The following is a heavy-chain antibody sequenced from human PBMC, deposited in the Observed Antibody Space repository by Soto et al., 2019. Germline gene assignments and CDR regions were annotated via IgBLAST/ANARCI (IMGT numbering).Heavy chain of an antibody. J-gene: IGHJ6*02. V-gene: IGHV1-69*02. Sequence: SVKVSCKASGGTFSSYTISWVRQAPGQGLEWMGRIIPILGIANYAQKFQGRVTITADKSTSTAYMELSSLRSEDTAVYYCATARRVVSNDYYYYYGMDVWGQGTTVTVSS. CDR2: IIPILGIA. CDR3: ATARRVVSNDYYYYYGMDV. D-gene: IGHD3-3*01. CDR1: GGTFSSYT.